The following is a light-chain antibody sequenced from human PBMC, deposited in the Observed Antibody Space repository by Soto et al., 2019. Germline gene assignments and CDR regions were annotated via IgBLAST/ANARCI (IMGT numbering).Light chain of an antibody. J-gene: IGKJ4*01. V-gene: IGKV3-15*01. CDR3: QRYNNWPLT. CDR2: DTS. Sequence: EIVMTQSPATLSVSPGERATLSCRASQGIGDTLDWYQHKPGQTPRLLIYDTSTRATGVPARFSGSRSGTEFTLTINSLQSEDFAVYYCQRYNNWPLTFGGGTKVDI. CDR1: QGIGDT.